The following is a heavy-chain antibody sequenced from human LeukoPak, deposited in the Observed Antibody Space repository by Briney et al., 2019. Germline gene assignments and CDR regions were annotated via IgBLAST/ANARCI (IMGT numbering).Heavy chain of an antibody. J-gene: IGHJ4*02. CDR1: GFTFSSYE. V-gene: IGHV3-48*03. CDR2: ISSSGSTI. CDR3: ARVPRWYVIDY. Sequence: PGGSLRLSCAASGFTFSSYEMKWVRQAPGKGLEWVSYISSSGSTIYYADSVKGRFTISRDNAKNSLYLQMNSLIAEDTAVYYCARVPRWYVIDYWGQGTLVTVSS. D-gene: IGHD4-23*01.